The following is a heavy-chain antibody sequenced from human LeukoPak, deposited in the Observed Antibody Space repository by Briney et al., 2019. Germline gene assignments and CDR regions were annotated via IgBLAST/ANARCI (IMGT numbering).Heavy chain of an antibody. CDR3: ARQDYYDSSGYYVDAFDI. CDR2: ISGSGGST. V-gene: IGHV3-23*01. CDR1: GFTFSSYA. J-gene: IGHJ3*02. D-gene: IGHD3-22*01. Sequence: GSLRLSCAASGFTFSSYAMSWVRQAPGKGLEWVSAISGSGGSTYYADSVKGRFTISRDNSKNTLYLQMNSLRAEDTAVYYCARQDYYDSSGYYVDAFDIWGQGTMVTVSS.